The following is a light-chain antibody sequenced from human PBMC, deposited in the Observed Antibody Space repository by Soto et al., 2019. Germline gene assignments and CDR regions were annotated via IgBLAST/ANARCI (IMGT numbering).Light chain of an antibody. V-gene: IGLV2-14*01. CDR2: DVT. J-gene: IGLJ1*01. Sequence: QSALTQPASVSGSPGQSITISCTGTSSDVGRYNYVSWYQQHPGKAPKLLIYDVTNRPSGVSNRFSGSKSGNTASLTISGLKADDEADFYCSSYTTSSTYVFGTGTKLTGL. CDR3: SSYTTSSTYV. CDR1: SSDVGRYNY.